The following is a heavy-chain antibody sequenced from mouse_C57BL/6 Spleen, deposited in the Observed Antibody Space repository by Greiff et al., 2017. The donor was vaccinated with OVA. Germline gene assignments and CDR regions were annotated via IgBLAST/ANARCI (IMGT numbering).Heavy chain of an antibody. CDR3: AKEYPYYAMDY. V-gene: IGHV5-17*01. CDR1: GFTFSDYG. J-gene: IGHJ4*01. CDR2: ISSGSSTI. D-gene: IGHD5-1*01. Sequence: EVKLQESGGGLVKPGGSLKLSCAASGFTFSDYGMHWVRQAPEKGLEWVAYISSGSSTIYYADTVKGRFTISRDNAKNTLFLQMTSLSSEDTAMYYCAKEYPYYAMDYWGQGTSVTVSS.